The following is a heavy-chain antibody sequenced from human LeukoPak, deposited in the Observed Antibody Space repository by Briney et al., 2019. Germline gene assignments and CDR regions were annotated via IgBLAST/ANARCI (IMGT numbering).Heavy chain of an antibody. D-gene: IGHD2-15*01. CDR3: ARDQAAITTPLDWSFAL. CDR2: FNPAGGRT. CDR1: ANTFTDFY. Sequence: GASVKVSCKASANTFTDFYMHWVRQAPGQGLEWMGIFNPAGGRTSYAQKFQGRVTITRDTSTNTLYMELSSLRSEDMAVYYCARDQAAITTPLDWSFALWGRGTLVTVSS. J-gene: IGHJ2*01. V-gene: IGHV1-46*01.